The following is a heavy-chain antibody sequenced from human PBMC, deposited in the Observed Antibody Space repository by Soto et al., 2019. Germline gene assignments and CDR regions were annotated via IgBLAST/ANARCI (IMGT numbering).Heavy chain of an antibody. J-gene: IGHJ5*02. CDR2: ISGNGAGT. V-gene: IGHV3-23*01. D-gene: IGHD2-8*02. CDR3: AKSPPPFCTGETCYGP. CDR1: GFTFSNFA. Sequence: PGGSLRLSCAASGFTFSNFAMTWVRQAPGKGLEWVSTISGNGAGTYYVDSVEGRFTISRDNSKSALHLQMNALKAEDTAVYYCAKSPPPFCTGETCYGPWGQGTLVTVSS.